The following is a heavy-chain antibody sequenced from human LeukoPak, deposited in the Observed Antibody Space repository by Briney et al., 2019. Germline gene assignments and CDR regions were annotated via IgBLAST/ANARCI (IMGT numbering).Heavy chain of an antibody. CDR3: ARVGREYSSSSPPDY. V-gene: IGHV3-74*01. CDR2: IDSGGSNT. CDR1: GFTFSTYW. J-gene: IGHJ4*02. Sequence: GGSLRLSCVVSGFTFSTYWMHWVRQGPGKGLVWVSRIDSGGSNTLYADSVRGRFTISRDNAKNTLNLQMNSLRVEDTAMYYCARVGREYSSSSPPDYWGQGTLVTVSS. D-gene: IGHD6-6*01.